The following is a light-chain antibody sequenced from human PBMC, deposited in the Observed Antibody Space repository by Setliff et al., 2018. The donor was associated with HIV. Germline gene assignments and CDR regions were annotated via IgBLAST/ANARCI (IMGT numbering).Light chain of an antibody. CDR2: EVT. CDR1: SSDVGNYNY. V-gene: IGLV2-14*01. J-gene: IGLJ1*01. CDR3: SSYTTNTTFG. Sequence: QSALTQPASVSGSPGQSITISCTGTSSDVGNYNYVSWYQQHPGKAPKLMIYEVTYRPSGVSNRFSGSKSGNTASLTISGLQAEDEADYYCSSYTTNTTFGFGTGTKV.